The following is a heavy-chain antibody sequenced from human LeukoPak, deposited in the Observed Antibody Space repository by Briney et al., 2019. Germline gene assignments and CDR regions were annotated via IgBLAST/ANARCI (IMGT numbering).Heavy chain of an antibody. V-gene: IGHV1-69*05. Sequence: ASVKVSCTTSGGTFSSYAISGGRQAPVQGLEWMGRIIPIFGTANYAQKFQGRVTITTDESTSTAYMELSSLRSEDTAVYYCASGSSLPYFDYWGQGTLVTVSS. CDR3: ASGSSLPYFDY. D-gene: IGHD2-15*01. CDR1: GGTFSSYA. CDR2: IIPIFGTA. J-gene: IGHJ4*02.